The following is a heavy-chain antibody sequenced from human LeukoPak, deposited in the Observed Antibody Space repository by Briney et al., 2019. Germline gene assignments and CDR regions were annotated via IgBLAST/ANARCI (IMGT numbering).Heavy chain of an antibody. V-gene: IGHV3-30*02. CDR1: GFTFSSYA. Sequence: GGSLRLSCAASGFTFSSYAMHWVRQAPGKGLEWVAFIWYDGSNKYYADSVKGRFTISRDNSKNTLYLQMNSLRAEDTAVYYCAKPYYYGSRSYMDYWGQGTLVTVSS. CDR2: IWYDGSNK. D-gene: IGHD3-10*01. J-gene: IGHJ4*02. CDR3: AKPYYYGSRSYMDY.